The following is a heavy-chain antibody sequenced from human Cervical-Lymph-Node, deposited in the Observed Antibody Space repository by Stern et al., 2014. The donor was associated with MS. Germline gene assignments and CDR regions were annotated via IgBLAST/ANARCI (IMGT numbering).Heavy chain of an antibody. Sequence: VQLVESGPGLVKPSETLSLTCTVSGGSTSSYYWSWIRQPPGKGLEWIGYISSSGGTKYNPSLTSPVPLSVDKTMNQFSLNTSLVTAADTAVYYCARGYTTSSGRPDYWGQGTLVTVSS. CDR1: GGSTSSYY. V-gene: IGHV4-59*08. CDR3: ARGYTTSSGRPDY. D-gene: IGHD6-6*01. CDR2: ISSSGGT. J-gene: IGHJ4*02.